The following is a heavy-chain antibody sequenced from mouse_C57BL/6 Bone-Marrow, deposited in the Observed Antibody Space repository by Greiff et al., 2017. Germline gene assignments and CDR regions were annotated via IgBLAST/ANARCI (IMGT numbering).Heavy chain of an antibody. V-gene: IGHV1-59*01. CDR3: ASTWCAY. J-gene: IGHJ3*01. CDR1: GYTFTSYW. Sequence: QVQLQQPGAELVRPGTSVKLSCKASGYTFTSYWMHWVQQRPGQGLEWIGVIDPSDSYTNYNQKFKGKATLTVDTSSSTAYMQLSSLTSEDSAVYYCASTWCAYWGQGTLVTVSA. D-gene: IGHD4-1*02. CDR2: IDPSDSYT.